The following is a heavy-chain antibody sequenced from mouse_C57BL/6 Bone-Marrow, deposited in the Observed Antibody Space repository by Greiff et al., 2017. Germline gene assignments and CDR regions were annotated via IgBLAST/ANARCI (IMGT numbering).Heavy chain of an antibody. Sequence: VKLMESGGGLVKPGGSLKLSCAASGFTFSSYAMSWVRQTPEKRLAWVATISDGCSYTYYPDNVKGRFTISRENAKNNLYLQMSHLKSEDTAMYYCARDGPTGERDDYWGQGTTLTVSS. CDR3: ARDGPTGERDDY. D-gene: IGHD4-1*02. CDR1: GFTFSSYA. J-gene: IGHJ2*01. V-gene: IGHV5-4*01. CDR2: ISDGCSYT.